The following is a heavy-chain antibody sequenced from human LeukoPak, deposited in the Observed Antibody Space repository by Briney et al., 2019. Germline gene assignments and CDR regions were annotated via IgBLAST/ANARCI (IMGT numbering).Heavy chain of an antibody. CDR2: ISDRGDET. D-gene: IGHD6-13*01. J-gene: IGHJ4*02. CDR3: AKCWRVVSGNWYLSFDS. Sequence: GGSLRLSCAASGFTFQNYAMSWVRQAPGKGLEWVSSISDRGDETYYADSVRGRFTISRDNSKNTLYLQMKSLGGDDTALYYCAKCWRVVSGNWYLSFDSWGQGTLVTVSS. CDR1: GFTFQNYA. V-gene: IGHV3-23*01.